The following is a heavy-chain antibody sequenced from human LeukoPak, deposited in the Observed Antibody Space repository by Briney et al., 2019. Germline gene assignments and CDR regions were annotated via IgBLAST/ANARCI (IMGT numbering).Heavy chain of an antibody. CDR3: ARGREPDYYDSSGYYDMYYFDY. J-gene: IGHJ4*02. CDR1: GGTFSSYA. D-gene: IGHD3-22*01. CDR2: IIPILGIA. Sequence: SVKVSFKASGGTFSSYAISWVRQAPGQGLEWMGRIIPILGIANYAQKFQGRVTITADKSTSTAYMELSSLRSEDTAVYYCARGREPDYYDSSGYYDMYYFDYWGQGTLVTVSS. V-gene: IGHV1-69*04.